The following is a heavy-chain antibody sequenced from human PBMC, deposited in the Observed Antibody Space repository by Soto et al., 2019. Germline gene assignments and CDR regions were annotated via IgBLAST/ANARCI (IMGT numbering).Heavy chain of an antibody. Sequence: QVQLVESGGGVVQPGRSLRLSCAASGFTFRSYVMHWVRQAPGTALKWVAVIWCHERDKFYADSVNVRFTISRDNSKNAVYLQMSNLRAEATAVYYFAIDDGGESGRFTIAYCGQGAQGTVSS. CDR2: IWCHERDK. V-gene: IGHV3-33*04. D-gene: IGHD1-26*01. CDR1: GFTFRSYV. CDR3: AIDDGGESGRFTIAY. J-gene: IGHJ4*02.